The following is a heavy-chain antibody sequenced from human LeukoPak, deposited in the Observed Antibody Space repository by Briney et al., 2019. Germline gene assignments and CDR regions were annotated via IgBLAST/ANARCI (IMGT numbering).Heavy chain of an antibody. J-gene: IGHJ4*02. CDR3: ARDAPGSSGWYGDY. D-gene: IGHD6-19*01. V-gene: IGHV4-59*01. CDR2: IYYSGST. CDR1: GGSISSYY. Sequence: SETLSLTCTVSGGSISSYYWSWIRQPPGKGLEWIGDIYYSGSTNYNPSLKSRVTISVDTSKNQFSLKLSSVTAADTAVYYCARDAPGSSGWYGDYWGQGTLVTVSS.